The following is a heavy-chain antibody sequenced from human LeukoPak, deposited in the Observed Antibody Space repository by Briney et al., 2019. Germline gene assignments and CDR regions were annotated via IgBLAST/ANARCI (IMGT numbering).Heavy chain of an antibody. CDR3: TRDPRHLDS. Sequence: GGSLRLSCAASGFTFSSYAMHWVRQAPGKGLEWVAVISYDGSNKYYADSVKGRFTISRDNAKNSLYLQMSSLRVEDTAVYYCTRDPRHLDSWGQGTLVTVSS. CDR2: ISYDGSNK. CDR1: GFTFSSYA. D-gene: IGHD6-6*01. V-gene: IGHV3-30*04. J-gene: IGHJ4*02.